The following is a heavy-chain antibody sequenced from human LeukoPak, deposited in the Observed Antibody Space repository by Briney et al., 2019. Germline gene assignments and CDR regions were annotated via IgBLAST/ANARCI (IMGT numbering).Heavy chain of an antibody. CDR3: AKDSPSRTATTEVPVDC. V-gene: IGHV3-21*01. D-gene: IGHD1/OR15-1a*01. J-gene: IGHJ4*02. CDR2: ISSSSRYI. CDR1: GFRFRDYT. Sequence: GGSLRLSCAASGFRFRDYTMNWVRQASGKGLEWLASISSSSRYISFADSVRGRFIISRDNAKNSLYLQMNSLRAEDTAVHYCAKDSPSRTATTEVPVDCWGQGTLVTVSS.